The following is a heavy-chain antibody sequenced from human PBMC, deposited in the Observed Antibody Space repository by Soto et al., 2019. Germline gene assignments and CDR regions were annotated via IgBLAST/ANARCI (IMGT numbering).Heavy chain of an antibody. V-gene: IGHV3-21*01. CDR3: ARDLLHLGELSLLSAFDI. D-gene: IGHD3-16*02. CDR2: ISSSSSYI. Sequence: PGGSLRLSCAASGFTFSSYSMNWVRQAPGKGLEWVSSISSSSSYIYYADSVKGRFTISRDNAKNSLYLQMNSLRAEDTAVYYCARDLLHLGELSLLSAFDIWGQGTMVTVSS. CDR1: GFTFSSYS. J-gene: IGHJ3*02.